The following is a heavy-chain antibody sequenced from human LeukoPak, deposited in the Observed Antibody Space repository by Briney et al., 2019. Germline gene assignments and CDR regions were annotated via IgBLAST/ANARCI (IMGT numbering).Heavy chain of an antibody. CDR1: GVTLSTYA. V-gene: IGHV3-23*01. J-gene: IGHJ4*02. CDR2: ISSSGGGGST. D-gene: IGHD2-2*01. Sequence: PGGSLRLSCAASGVTLSTYAMSWARQAPGKGLEWVSGISSSGGGGSTYYADSVKGRFTISRDNSKNTLYLQMNSLRAEDTAVYYCAKDFHDVVVPAAIFGAPGDYWGQGTLVTVSS. CDR3: AKDFHDVVVPAAIFGAPGDY.